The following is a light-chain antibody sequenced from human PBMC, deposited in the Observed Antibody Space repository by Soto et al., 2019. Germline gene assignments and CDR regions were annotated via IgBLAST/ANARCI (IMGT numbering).Light chain of an antibody. V-gene: IGLV2-23*01. CDR2: EGS. CDR3: CSYAGSSTPHVV. CDR1: SSDVGSYNL. Sequence: QSALTQPASVSGSPGQSITISCTGTSSDVGSYNLVSWYQQHPGKAPKLMIYEGSKRPSGVSNRFSGSKSGNTASLTISGLQAEDEADYYCCSYAGSSTPHVVFGGGTKLNVL. J-gene: IGLJ2*01.